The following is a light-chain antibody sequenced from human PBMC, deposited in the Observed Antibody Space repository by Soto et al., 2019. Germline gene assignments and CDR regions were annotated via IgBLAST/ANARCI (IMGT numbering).Light chain of an antibody. V-gene: IGKV3-20*01. Sequence: EIGLTQSPGTLSLSPGDRATLSCRASQSVSSDYLAWYQQKPGQAPSLLIYGASSRAAGIPDRFSGSGSGTDFTLTISRLEPEDFGMYYCQQYGSSAPITFGQGTRVEIE. CDR3: QQYGSSAPIT. CDR2: GAS. J-gene: IGKJ5*01. CDR1: QSVSSDY.